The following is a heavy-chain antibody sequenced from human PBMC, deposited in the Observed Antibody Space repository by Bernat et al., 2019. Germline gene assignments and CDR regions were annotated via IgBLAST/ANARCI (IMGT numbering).Heavy chain of an antibody. CDR3: TRERGGGGSTSPRPFDF. D-gene: IGHD6-19*01. J-gene: IGHJ4*02. CDR2: ISYDGSNK. Sequence: QVQLVESGGGVVQPGRSLRLSCAASGFTFSSHTMNWVRQAPGKGLEWVALISYDGSNKYYAESVRGRFTISRDNSKNTLYLQMNSLRAEDTAVYYCTRERGGGGSTSPRPFDFWGQGTLVTVSS. V-gene: IGHV3-30-3*01. CDR1: GFTFSSHT.